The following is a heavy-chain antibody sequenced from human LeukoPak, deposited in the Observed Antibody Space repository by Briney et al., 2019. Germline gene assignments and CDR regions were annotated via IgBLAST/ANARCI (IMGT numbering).Heavy chain of an antibody. D-gene: IGHD2-2*01. CDR1: GGTFSSYT. Sequence: GASVKVSCKASGGTFSSYTISWVRQAPGQGLEWMGRIIPILGIASYAQKFQGRVTITADKSTSTAYMELSSLRSEDTAVYYCAVYCSSTSCFRFDPWGQGTLVTVSS. CDR2: IIPILGIA. J-gene: IGHJ5*02. V-gene: IGHV1-69*02. CDR3: AVYCSSTSCFRFDP.